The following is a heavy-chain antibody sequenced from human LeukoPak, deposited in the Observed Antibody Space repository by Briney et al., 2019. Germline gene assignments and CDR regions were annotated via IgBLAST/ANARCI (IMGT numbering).Heavy chain of an antibody. D-gene: IGHD5-24*01. J-gene: IGHJ4*02. CDR3: ARVDVYNSGYFDY. CDR2: IYPADSDT. CDR1: EYSFSIYW. Sequence: GESLKISCKGSEYSFSIYWIGWVRQMPGKGLEWMGLIYPADSDTTYSPSFQGQVTISADKSISTAYLQWNSLKASDTAMYYCARVDVYNSGYFDYWGQGTLVTVSS. V-gene: IGHV5-51*01.